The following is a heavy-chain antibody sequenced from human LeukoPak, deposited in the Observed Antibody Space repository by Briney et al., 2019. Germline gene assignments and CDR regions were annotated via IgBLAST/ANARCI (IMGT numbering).Heavy chain of an antibody. J-gene: IGHJ4*02. V-gene: IGHV1-69*04. CDR3: ARACWSSTSCYIDY. D-gene: IGHD2-2*02. CDR1: GGTFSSYA. Sequence: ASVKVSCKASGGTFSSYAISWVRQAPGQGLEWMGRIIPTLGIANYAQKFQGRVTITADKSTSTAYMELSSLRSEDTAVYYCARACWSSTSCYIDYWGQGTLVTVSS. CDR2: IIPTLGIA.